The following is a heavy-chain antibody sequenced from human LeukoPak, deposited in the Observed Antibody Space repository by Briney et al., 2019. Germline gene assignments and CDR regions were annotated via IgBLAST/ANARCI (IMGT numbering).Heavy chain of an antibody. Sequence: PSETLSLTCAVYGGSFSGYYWSWIRQPPGKGLEWIGEINHSGSTNYNPSLKSRVTISVDTSKNQFSLKLSSVTAADTAVYYCARGKGGNRVRGVSVFDYWGQGTLVTVSS. CDR1: GGSFSGYY. D-gene: IGHD3-10*01. V-gene: IGHV4-34*01. CDR3: ARGKGGNRVRGVSVFDY. J-gene: IGHJ4*02. CDR2: INHSGST.